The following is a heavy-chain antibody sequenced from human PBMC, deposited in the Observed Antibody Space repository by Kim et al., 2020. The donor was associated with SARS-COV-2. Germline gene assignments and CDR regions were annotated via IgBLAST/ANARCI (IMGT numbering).Heavy chain of an antibody. D-gene: IGHD3-22*01. Sequence: GGSLRLSCAASGFTFSSYWMHWVRQAPGKGLVWVSRINSDGSSTSDADSVKGRFTISRDNAKNTLYLYMNSLRAEDTAVYYCARDYYDTGGYYYVLDYWGQGTLVTVSS. V-gene: IGHV3-74*01. J-gene: IGHJ4*02. CDR1: GFTFSSYW. CDR3: ARDYYDTGGYYYVLDY. CDR2: INSDGSST.